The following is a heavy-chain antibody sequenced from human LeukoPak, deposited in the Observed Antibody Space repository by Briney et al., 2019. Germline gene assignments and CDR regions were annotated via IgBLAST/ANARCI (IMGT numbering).Heavy chain of an antibody. D-gene: IGHD4-23*01. CDR3: ARDLDYGGRSNFDH. CDR1: GFTFSTYW. J-gene: IGHJ4*02. Sequence: PGGSLRLSCAASGFTFSTYWMHWVRQAPGKGLVWVSRIKSDGSSIMYADSVRGRFTISRDNAKNTLYLQMNSLRAEDTAVYHCARDLDYGGRSNFDHWGQGTLVTVSS. CDR2: IKSDGSSI. V-gene: IGHV3-74*03.